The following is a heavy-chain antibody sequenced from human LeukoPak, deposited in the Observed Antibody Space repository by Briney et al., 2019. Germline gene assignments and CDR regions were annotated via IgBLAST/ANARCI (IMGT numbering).Heavy chain of an antibody. V-gene: IGHV3-43*02. J-gene: IGHJ4*02. D-gene: IGHD5-12*01. CDR3: AKDIGGYSYAADY. CDR2: ISGDGGRT. Sequence: GGSLRLSCAASGFTFDDYAMHWVRQAPGKGLECVSLISGDGGRTYYADSVKGRFTISRDNSKNSLYLQMNSLGIEDTALYYCAKDIGGYSYAADYWGQGTLVTVSS. CDR1: GFTFDDYA.